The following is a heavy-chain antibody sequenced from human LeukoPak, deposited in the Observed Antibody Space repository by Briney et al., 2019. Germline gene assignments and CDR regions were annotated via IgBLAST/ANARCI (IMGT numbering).Heavy chain of an antibody. Sequence: GGSLRLSCAASGFTFSSYSMNWVRQAPGKGLEWVSYISSSSSTIYYADSVKGRFTISRDNAKNSLYLQMNSLRAEDTAVYYCARGTAARLFDYWGQGTLVTVSS. CDR2: ISSSSSTI. J-gene: IGHJ4*02. CDR1: GFTFSSYS. V-gene: IGHV3-48*01. D-gene: IGHD6-6*01. CDR3: ARGTAARLFDY.